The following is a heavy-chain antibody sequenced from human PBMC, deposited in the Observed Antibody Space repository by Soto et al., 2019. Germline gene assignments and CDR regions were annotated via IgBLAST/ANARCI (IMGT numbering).Heavy chain of an antibody. CDR3: ARDLEFRDGNISHLDY. J-gene: IGHJ4*02. Sequence: QVQLVQSGAEVKKPGSSVKVSCKASGGTFSSHVFNWVRRAPGQGLEWMGGIMPIIGTANYAQKFQGRVTITGDESRSTAYMELSSLRCEDTAVYYCARDLEFRDGNISHLDYWGQGTLVTVSS. CDR1: GGTFSSHV. V-gene: IGHV1-69*01. D-gene: IGHD3-10*01. CDR2: IMPIIGTA.